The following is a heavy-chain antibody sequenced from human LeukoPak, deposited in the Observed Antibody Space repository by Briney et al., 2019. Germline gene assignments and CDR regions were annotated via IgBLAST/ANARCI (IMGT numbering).Heavy chain of an antibody. CDR2: ITTGDGNT. Sequence: GGSLRLSCAASGFTFSSYDMNWVRQAPGKGLKWVSTITTGDGNTYYADSVKGRFTVSRDDSKNTLYLQMNSLRAEDTAVYYCAKDGGLWVSAHWGDSWGRGTLVTVSS. V-gene: IGHV3-23*01. CDR1: GFTFSSYD. CDR3: AKDGGLWVSAHWGDS. J-gene: IGHJ4*02. D-gene: IGHD7-27*01.